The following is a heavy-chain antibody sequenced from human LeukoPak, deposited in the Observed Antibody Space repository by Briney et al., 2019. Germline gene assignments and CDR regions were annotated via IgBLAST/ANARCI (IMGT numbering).Heavy chain of an antibody. J-gene: IGHJ6*04. CDR1: GFTFSSYA. D-gene: IGHD3-10*01. V-gene: IGHV3-23*01. Sequence: GWSLRLSCAASGFTFSSYAMSWVRQAPGKGLEWVSAISGSGGSTYYADSVKGRFTISRDNSKNTLYLQMNSLRAEDTAVYYCAKGARMVRGVIGPTYYYGMDVWGKGTTVTVSS. CDR2: ISGSGGST. CDR3: AKGARMVRGVIGPTYYYGMDV.